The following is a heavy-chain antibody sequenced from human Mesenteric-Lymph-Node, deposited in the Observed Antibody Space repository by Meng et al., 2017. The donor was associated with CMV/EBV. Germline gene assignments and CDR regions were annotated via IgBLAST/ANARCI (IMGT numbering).Heavy chain of an antibody. Sequence: GSLRLSCTVSGAYINNHFWTWVRQPPGKGLEWIGYVWHSGGATYTPSLKSRVTISVDTSKKQFSLKLTSVTPADTAVYYCVRDEAGPWTWGQGTLVTVSS. J-gene: IGHJ5*02. CDR1: GAYINNHF. D-gene: IGHD3-3*01. V-gene: IGHV4-59*11. CDR2: VWHSGGA. CDR3: VRDEAGPWT.